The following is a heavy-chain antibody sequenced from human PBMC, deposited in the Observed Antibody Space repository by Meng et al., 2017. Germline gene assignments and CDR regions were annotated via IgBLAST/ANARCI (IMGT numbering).Heavy chain of an antibody. J-gene: IGHJ4*02. CDR3: ARELDAVGVTAYDL. V-gene: IGHV4-4*02. D-gene: IGHD2-21*02. CDR2: VYHNGNA. CDR1: GWLHRSKNL. Sequence: GPGPGLVKALGALFPHWAVLGWLHRSKNLGSWVRQPPGKGLEWIGEVYHNGNANYNPSLKSRVTISVDKSKNQFSPKLSFVAAADTAIYYCARELDAVGVTAYDLWGQGTLVTVSS.